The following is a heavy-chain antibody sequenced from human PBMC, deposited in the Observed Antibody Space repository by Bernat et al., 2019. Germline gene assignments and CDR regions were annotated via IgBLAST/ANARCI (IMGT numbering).Heavy chain of an antibody. J-gene: IGHJ4*02. CDR1: GFTFSSYA. Sequence: QVRLVESGGGVVQPGRSLRLSCAASGFTFSSYAMHWVRQAPDKGLEWVAVISYDGNNKYYTDSVKGRFTISRDNSKNTLYLQMNSLGAEASAVYYCARGDGGIAAPFDYWGQGTLVTISS. D-gene: IGHD6-13*01. V-gene: IGHV3-30-3*01. CDR3: ARGDGGIAAPFDY. CDR2: ISYDGNNK.